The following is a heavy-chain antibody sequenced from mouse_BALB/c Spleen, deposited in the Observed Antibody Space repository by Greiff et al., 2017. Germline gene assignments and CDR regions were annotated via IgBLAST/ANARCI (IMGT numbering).Heavy chain of an antibody. J-gene: IGHJ3*01. D-gene: IGHD3-2*02. V-gene: IGHV5-6-4*01. CDR2: ISSGGSYT. CDR3: TRDKATKTAWFAY. Sequence: EVQGVESGGGLVKPGGSLKLSCAASGFTFSSYTMSWVRQTPEKRLEWVATISSGGSYTYYPDSVKGRFTISRDNAKNTLYLQMSSLKSEDTAMYYCTRDKATKTAWFAYWGQGTLVTVSA. CDR1: GFTFSSYT.